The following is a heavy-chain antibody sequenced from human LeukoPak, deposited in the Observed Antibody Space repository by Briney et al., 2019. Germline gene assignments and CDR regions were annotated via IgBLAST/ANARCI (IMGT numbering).Heavy chain of an antibody. V-gene: IGHV3-66*02. CDR2: IYGGGDT. CDR1: GFTVSSDY. Sequence: GGSLRLSCAASGFTVSSDYMGWVRQAPGKGLEYVSIIYGGGDTFYADSVKGRFTISRDNSKNTSYLQMNSLRAEDTAVYYCAREVADIVVVPAAVGAKAGYYYYGMDVWGKGTTVTVSS. D-gene: IGHD2-2*01. J-gene: IGHJ6*04. CDR3: AREVADIVVVPAAVGAKAGYYYYGMDV.